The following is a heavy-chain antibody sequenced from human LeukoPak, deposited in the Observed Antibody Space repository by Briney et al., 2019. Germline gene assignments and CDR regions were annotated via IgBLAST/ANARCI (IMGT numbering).Heavy chain of an antibody. J-gene: IGHJ5*02. D-gene: IGHD2-15*01. Sequence: GASVKVSCKASAYTFTGYYMHWVRQAPGQGLEWMGWIYPNSGGTNYAQKFQGRVTMTRDTSISTAYMELSRLRSDDTAVYYCARDICSGGSCYGWFDPWGQGTLVTVSS. CDR2: IYPNSGGT. CDR1: AYTFTGYY. CDR3: ARDICSGGSCYGWFDP. V-gene: IGHV1-2*02.